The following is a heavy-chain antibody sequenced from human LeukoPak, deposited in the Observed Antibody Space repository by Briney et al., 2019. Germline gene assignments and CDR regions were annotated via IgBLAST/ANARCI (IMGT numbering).Heavy chain of an antibody. CDR3: ARCHSGSYYEDY. Sequence: PSETLSLTCTVSGGSISSGGYYWSWIRQPPGKGLEWIGYIYHSGSTYYNPSLKSRVTISVDRSKNQFSLKLSSVTAADTAVYYCARCHSGSYYEDYWGQGTLVTVSS. D-gene: IGHD1-26*01. CDR1: GGSISSGGYY. J-gene: IGHJ4*02. V-gene: IGHV4-30-2*01. CDR2: IYHSGST.